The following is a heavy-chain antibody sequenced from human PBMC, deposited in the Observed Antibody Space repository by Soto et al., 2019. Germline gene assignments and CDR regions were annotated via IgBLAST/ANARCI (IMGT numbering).Heavy chain of an antibody. Sequence: XDSLKVSWKCSGNRFTSYGISLVLQMPGKGLEWMGRIDPSDSYTNYSPSFQGHVTISADKSISTAYLQWSSLKASDTAMYYCARWRRVYAGEGVYGMDVCGQRTTVTVSS. J-gene: IGHJ6*02. V-gene: IGHV5-10-1*01. CDR2: IDPSDSYT. CDR3: ARWRRVYAGEGVYGMDV. CDR1: GNRFTSYG. D-gene: IGHD6-13*01.